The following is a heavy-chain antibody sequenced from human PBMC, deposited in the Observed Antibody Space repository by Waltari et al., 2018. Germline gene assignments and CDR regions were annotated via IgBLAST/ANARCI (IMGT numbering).Heavy chain of an antibody. CDR2: INAGNGST. J-gene: IGHJ6*02. V-gene: IGHV1-3*01. Sequence: QVQLVQSGAEVKKPGASVKVSCKASGYTFSSFLLHWVRQAPGHRLEWMGWINAGNGSTKYSQNFQGRVTITRDTSASTAYMDLRSLVSEDTAMYYCAREEDYYYYGMDVWGQGTTVNVSS. CDR3: AREEDYYYYGMDV. CDR1: GYTFSSFL.